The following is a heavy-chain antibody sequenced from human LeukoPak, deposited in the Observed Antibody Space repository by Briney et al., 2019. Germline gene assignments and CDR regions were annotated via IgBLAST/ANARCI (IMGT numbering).Heavy chain of an antibody. Sequence: ASVKVSCKASGYTFTGYYMHWVRQAAGQGLEWMGWMAPRRGNTGNAQNFQGRITMTRDTSITTAYMELSSLTSDDTAVYYCARGWISGAISEHYFENWGQGTLVTVSS. J-gene: IGHJ4*02. CDR2: MAPRRGNT. D-gene: IGHD4-23*01. CDR3: ARGWISGAISEHYFEN. V-gene: IGHV1-8*02. CDR1: GYTFTGYY.